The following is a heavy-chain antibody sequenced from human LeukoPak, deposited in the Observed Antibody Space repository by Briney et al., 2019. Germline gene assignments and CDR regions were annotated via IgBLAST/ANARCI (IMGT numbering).Heavy chain of an antibody. Sequence: ASVKVSCKASGYTFTGYYMHWVRQAPGQGLEWMGRINPNSGGTNYAQKFQGRVTMTRDTSISTAYMELSRLRSDDTAVYYCARGRAGTNDDWFDPWGQGTVVTVSS. CDR1: GYTFTGYY. V-gene: IGHV1-2*06. CDR3: ARGRAGTNDDWFDP. J-gene: IGHJ5*02. D-gene: IGHD1-7*01. CDR2: INPNSGGT.